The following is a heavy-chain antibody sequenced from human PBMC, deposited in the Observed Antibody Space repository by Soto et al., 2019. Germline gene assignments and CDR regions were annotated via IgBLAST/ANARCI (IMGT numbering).Heavy chain of an antibody. D-gene: IGHD6-19*01. CDR2: ISSSSSYI. CDR1: GFTFSSYS. CDR3: ARDQDSSGWDSGYYYYGMDV. V-gene: IGHV3-21*01. J-gene: IGHJ6*02. Sequence: PGGSLRLSCAASGFTFSSYSMNWVRQAPGKGLEWVSSISSSSSYIYYADSVKGRFTISRDNAKNSLYLQMNSLRAEDTAVYYCARDQDSSGWDSGYYYYGMDVWGQGTTVTVSS.